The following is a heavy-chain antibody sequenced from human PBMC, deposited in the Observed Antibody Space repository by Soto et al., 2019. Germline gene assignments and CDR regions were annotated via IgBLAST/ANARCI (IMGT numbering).Heavy chain of an antibody. J-gene: IGHJ6*03. CDR3: ASRNDYSNYDDYYYMDV. D-gene: IGHD4-4*01. CDR1: GYSFTSYW. V-gene: IGHV5-51*01. Sequence: GESLKISCKGSGYSFTSYWIGWVRQMPGKGLEWMGIIYPGDSDTRYSPSFQGQVTISADKSISTAYLQWSSLKASDTAMYYCASRNDYSNYDDYYYMDVWGKGTTVTVSS. CDR2: IYPGDSDT.